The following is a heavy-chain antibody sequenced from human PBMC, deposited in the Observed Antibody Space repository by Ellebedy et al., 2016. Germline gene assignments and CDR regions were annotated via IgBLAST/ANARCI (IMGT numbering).Heavy chain of an antibody. Sequence: GGSLRLXXAASGFTFSSNGMHWVRQAPGKGLEWVAVISYDGTKKYYADSVKGRFTISRDNSKNTLFLQMNSLRVEDTAVYYCARFGVAYGIDVWGQGTTVTVSS. D-gene: IGHD3-16*01. J-gene: IGHJ6*02. V-gene: IGHV3-30*03. CDR1: GFTFSSNG. CDR3: ARFGVAYGIDV. CDR2: ISYDGTKK.